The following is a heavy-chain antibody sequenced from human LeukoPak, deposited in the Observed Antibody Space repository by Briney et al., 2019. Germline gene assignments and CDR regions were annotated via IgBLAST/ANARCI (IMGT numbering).Heavy chain of an antibody. V-gene: IGHV5-51*01. CDR3: ARHFRASGLYYDFWSGLSSGYYLD. J-gene: IGHJ4*02. CDR2: IYPGDSDT. CDR1: GYSFTSYW. D-gene: IGHD3-3*01. Sequence: GESLKISCKGSGYSFTSYWIGWVRQMPGKGLEWMGIIYPGDSDTRYSPSFQGQVTISADKSISTAYLQWSSLKASDTAMYYCARHFRASGLYYDFWSGLSSGYYLDWGQGTLVTVSS.